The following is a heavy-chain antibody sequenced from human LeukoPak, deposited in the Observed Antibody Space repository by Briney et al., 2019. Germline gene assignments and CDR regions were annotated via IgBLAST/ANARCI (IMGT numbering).Heavy chain of an antibody. Sequence: GGSLRLSCAASGFTLSDYYMNWIRQAPGKGLEWVSYITNSGDSIYYSDSVMGRFTLSRDRAKNSLYLQMNSLRAEDTAVYYCARDPTQWLRYGYFDYWGQGTLVTVSS. CDR3: ARDPTQWLRYGYFDY. D-gene: IGHD5-12*01. CDR2: ITNSGDSI. CDR1: GFTLSDYY. J-gene: IGHJ4*02. V-gene: IGHV3-11*04.